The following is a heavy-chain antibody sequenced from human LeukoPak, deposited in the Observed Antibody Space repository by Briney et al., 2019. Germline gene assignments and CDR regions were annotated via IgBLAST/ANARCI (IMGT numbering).Heavy chain of an antibody. Sequence: SETLSLTCTVSGGSISSYYWSWIRQPPGKGLEWIGYIYYSGSTNYNPSLKSRVTISVDTSKNQFSLKLSSVTAADTAVYYCVRALAYSSGWTPGYYYYMDVWGKGTTVTVSS. CDR3: VRALAYSSGWTPGYYYYMDV. J-gene: IGHJ6*03. CDR2: IYYSGST. D-gene: IGHD6-19*01. CDR1: GGSISSYY. V-gene: IGHV4-59*12.